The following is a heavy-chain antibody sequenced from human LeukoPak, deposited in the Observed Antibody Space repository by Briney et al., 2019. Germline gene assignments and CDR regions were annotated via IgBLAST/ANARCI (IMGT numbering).Heavy chain of an antibody. CDR2: IWYDGSNK. D-gene: IGHD3-22*01. Sequence: PGGSLRLSCAASGFTFSSYAMSWVRQAPGKGLEWVAVIWYDGSNKYYADSVKGRFTTSRDNSKNTLYLQMSSLRAEDTAVYYCARDLAMYYYDSSGCLDYWGQGTLVTVSS. V-gene: IGHV3-33*08. J-gene: IGHJ4*02. CDR3: ARDLAMYYYDSSGCLDY. CDR1: GFTFSSYA.